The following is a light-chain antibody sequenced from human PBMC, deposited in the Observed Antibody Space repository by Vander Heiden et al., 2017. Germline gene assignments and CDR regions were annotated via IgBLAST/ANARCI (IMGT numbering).Light chain of an antibody. Sequence: QSVLTQPPSPSGPPAQRVHVSCTGSNCDSGSNNVDWYQQHTGTAPKVLIYSNNQRPSGVPDRFSGSKSGTSASLAISGLQSEDEADYYCAAWDDSLNGWVFGGGTKLTVL. V-gene: IGLV1-44*01. CDR1: NCDSGSNN. CDR2: SNN. CDR3: AAWDDSLNGWV. J-gene: IGLJ3*02.